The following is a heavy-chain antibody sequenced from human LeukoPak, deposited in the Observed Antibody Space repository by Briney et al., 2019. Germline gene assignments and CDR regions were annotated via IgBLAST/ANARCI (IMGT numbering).Heavy chain of an antibody. V-gene: IGHV3-30*18. CDR3: AKEIYHESSAYADY. CDR1: GFTFSIYG. Sequence: GGYLTLSCTASGFTFSIYGMLWVRQAAGKALEWVAVISYDGSNKYYGDSVKGRFTISRDNSKNTLYLQMNSLRGEDTAVYYCAKEIYHESSAYADYWGQGTLVTVSS. J-gene: IGHJ4*02. CDR2: ISYDGSNK. D-gene: IGHD3-22*01.